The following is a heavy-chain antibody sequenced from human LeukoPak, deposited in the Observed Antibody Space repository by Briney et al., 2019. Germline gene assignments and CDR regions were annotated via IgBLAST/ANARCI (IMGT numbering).Heavy chain of an antibody. J-gene: IGHJ3*02. CDR2: INHSGST. V-gene: IGHV4-34*01. CDR3: AREISLTVGGGAFDI. D-gene: IGHD3-22*01. CDR1: GGSFSGYY. Sequence: PSETLSLTCAVYGGSFSGYYWSWIRQPPGKGLEWIGEINHSGSTNYNPSLKSRVTISVDTSKNQFSLKLTSVTAADTAVYYCAREISLTVGGGAFDIWGQGTMVTVSS.